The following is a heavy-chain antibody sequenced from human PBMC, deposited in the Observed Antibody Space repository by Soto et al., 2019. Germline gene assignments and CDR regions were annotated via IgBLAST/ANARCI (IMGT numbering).Heavy chain of an antibody. J-gene: IGHJ4*02. V-gene: IGHV3-30*18. CDR1: GFTFGRYA. CDR3: AKHMDDSGYFYVEGADH. CDR2: ISYTGANT. Sequence: PLGSLRLSCVASGFTFGRYAMHWVRQPPGRGLEWVAVISYTGANTYYVGSVRGRFTISRDNSKSTLYLQMNSLRAEDTAMYYCAKHMDDSGYFYVEGADHWGQGTLVTVSS. D-gene: IGHD3-22*01.